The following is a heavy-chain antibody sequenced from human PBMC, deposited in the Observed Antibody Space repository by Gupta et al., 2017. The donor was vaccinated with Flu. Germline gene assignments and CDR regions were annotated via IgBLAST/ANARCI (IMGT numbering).Heavy chain of an antibody. CDR1: GFTFSSYG. CDR2: IWYDGSNK. J-gene: IGHJ4*02. D-gene: IGHD3-10*01. V-gene: IGHV3-33*01. Sequence: QVQLVESGGGVVQPGRSLRLSCAASGFTFSSYGMHWVRQAPGKGLQWVAVIWYDGSNKYYADSVKGRFTISRDNSENTLYLQMNSLRAEDTAVYYCARGIRYGSGSYSDYWGQGTLVTVSS. CDR3: ARGIRYGSGSYSDY.